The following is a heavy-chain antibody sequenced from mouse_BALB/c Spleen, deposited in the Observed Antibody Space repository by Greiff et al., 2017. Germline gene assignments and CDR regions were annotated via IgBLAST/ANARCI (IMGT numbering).Heavy chain of an antibody. CDR2: ISSGGST. D-gene: IGHD2-3*01. CDR1: GFTFSSYA. CDR3: ARGDDGYRGGYFDV. V-gene: IGHV5-6-5*01. J-gene: IGHJ1*01. Sequence: EVMLVESGGGLVKPGGSLKLSCAASGFTFSSYAMSWVRQTPEKRLEWVASISSGGSTYYPDSVKGRFTISRDNARNILYLQMSSLRSEDTAMYYCARGDDGYRGGYFDVWGAGTTVTVSS.